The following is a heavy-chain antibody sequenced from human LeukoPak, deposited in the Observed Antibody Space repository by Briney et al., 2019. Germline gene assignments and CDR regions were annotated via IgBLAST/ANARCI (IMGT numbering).Heavy chain of an antibody. V-gene: IGHV1-18*01. Sequence: GASVKVSCKASGYTFTSYGISWVGQAPGQGLEWMGWISAYNGNTNYAQKLQGRVTMTTDTSTSTAYMELRSLRSDDTAVYYCARQPGTTVTSDNWFDPWGQGTLVTVSS. D-gene: IGHD4-11*01. CDR2: ISAYNGNT. CDR1: GYTFTSYG. J-gene: IGHJ5*02. CDR3: ARQPGTTVTSDNWFDP.